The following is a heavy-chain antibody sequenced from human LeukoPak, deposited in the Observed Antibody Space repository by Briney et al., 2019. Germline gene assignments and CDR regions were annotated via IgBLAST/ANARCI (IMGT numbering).Heavy chain of an antibody. J-gene: IGHJ5*02. Sequence: SETLSLTCTVSGGSISSYYWSRIRQPPGKGLEWIGYIYYSGSTNYNPSLKSRVTISVDTSKNQFSLKLSSVTAADTAVYYCARGGRFLEWLLEFDPWGQGTLVTVSS. CDR1: GGSISSYY. CDR3: ARGGRFLEWLLEFDP. V-gene: IGHV4-59*01. CDR2: IYYSGST. D-gene: IGHD3-3*01.